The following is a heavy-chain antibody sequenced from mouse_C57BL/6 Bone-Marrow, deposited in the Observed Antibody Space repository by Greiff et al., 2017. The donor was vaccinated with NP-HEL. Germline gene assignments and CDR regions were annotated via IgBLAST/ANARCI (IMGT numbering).Heavy chain of an antibody. J-gene: IGHJ1*03. CDR2: IDPENGDT. CDR1: GFNIKDDY. V-gene: IGHV14-4*01. Sequence: EVQLQQSGAELVRPGASVKLSCTASGFNIKDDYMHWVKQRPEQGLEWIGWIDPENGDTAYASKFQGKATITADTSSNTAYLQLSSLTSEDTAVYYCTTHYYYGSSPYWYFDVWGTGTTVTVSS. D-gene: IGHD1-1*01. CDR3: TTHYYYGSSPYWYFDV.